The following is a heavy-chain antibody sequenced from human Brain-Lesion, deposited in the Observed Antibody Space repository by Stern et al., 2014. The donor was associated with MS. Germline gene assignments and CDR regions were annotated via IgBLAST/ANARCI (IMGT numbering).Heavy chain of an antibody. CDR1: GDSISSGGFS. D-gene: IGHD3-9*01. CDR2: VSFGGQT. Sequence: QLQLQESGSGLVKPSQTLSLTCTVSGDSISSGGFSWSWIRQPPGKGLEWIAYVSFGGQTFSGPSLKSRVTISVDRSKNQFSLKLTSVTAADTAVYYCARGDYNILTGFYGENNWFDPWGQGILVTVSS. J-gene: IGHJ5*02. V-gene: IGHV4-30-2*01. CDR3: ARGDYNILTGFYGENNWFDP.